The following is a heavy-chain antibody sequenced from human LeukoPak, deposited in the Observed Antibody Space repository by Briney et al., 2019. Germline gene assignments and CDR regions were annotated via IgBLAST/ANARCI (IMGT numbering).Heavy chain of an antibody. CDR1: GGSISSGGYY. D-gene: IGHD6-19*01. CDR3: ARDGAATVAGYAFDI. Sequence: SQTLSLTFTVSGGSISSGGYYWSWIRQHPGKGLEWIGYIYYSGSTNYNPSLKRRVTISVDKSKNQFSLKLISLTAADTAVYYCARDGAATVAGYAFDIWGQGTMVTVSS. V-gene: IGHV4-31*03. J-gene: IGHJ3*02. CDR2: IYYSGST.